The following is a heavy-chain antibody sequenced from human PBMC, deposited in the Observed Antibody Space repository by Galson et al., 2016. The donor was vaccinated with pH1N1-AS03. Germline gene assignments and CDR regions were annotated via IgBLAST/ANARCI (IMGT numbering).Heavy chain of an antibody. Sequence: LEWIGLIYDSGNTFYNPSLKSRVSISVDTSKNQFSLKLNSVTAADTAVYYCASVSLAYCSSTSCFRFDPWGQGTLVTVSS. V-gene: IGHV4-31*02. D-gene: IGHD2-2*01. CDR3: ASVSLAYCSSTSCFRFDP. J-gene: IGHJ5*02. CDR2: IYDSGNT.